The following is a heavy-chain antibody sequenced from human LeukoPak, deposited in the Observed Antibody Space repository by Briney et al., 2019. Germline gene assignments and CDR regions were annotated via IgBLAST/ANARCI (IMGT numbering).Heavy chain of an antibody. CDR2: INPNSGGT. D-gene: IGHD3-10*01. J-gene: IGHJ5*02. Sequence: ASVKVSCKASGYSFTGYYMHWVRQAPGQGLEWMGWINPNSGGTNYAQKFQGRVTMTRDTSISTAYMELSRLRSDDTAVYYCAREDYGSGSCYNEDNWFDPWGQGTLVTVSS. CDR3: AREDYGSGSCYNEDNWFDP. CDR1: GYSFTGYY. V-gene: IGHV1-2*02.